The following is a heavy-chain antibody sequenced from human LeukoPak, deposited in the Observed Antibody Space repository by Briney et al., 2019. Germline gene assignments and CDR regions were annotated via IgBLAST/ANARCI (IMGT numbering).Heavy chain of an antibody. D-gene: IGHD2-8*01. CDR1: GFTFSSYS. J-gene: IGHJ4*02. Sequence: GGSLRLSCAASGFTFSSYSMNWVRQAPGKGREWVGFIRSKAYGGTTEYAASVKGRFTISRDDSKSIAYLQMNSLKTEDTAVYYCTHCTNGVCYTGFDYWGQGTLVTVSS. CDR3: THCTNGVCYTGFDY. CDR2: IRSKAYGGTT. V-gene: IGHV3-49*04.